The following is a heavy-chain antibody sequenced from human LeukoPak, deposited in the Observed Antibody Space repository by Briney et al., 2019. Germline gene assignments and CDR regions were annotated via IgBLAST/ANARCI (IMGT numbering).Heavy chain of an antibody. J-gene: IGHJ4*02. CDR3: ARGGQDDFWSGRGN. Sequence: GGSLRLSCAASGFTFSSYWMSWVRQPPGKGLEWVALISFDDGNDKYYPDSVKGRFTVSRDNSKNTVYLQMSSLRVEDTAFYYCARGGQDDFWSGRGNWGQGTLVIVSS. D-gene: IGHD3-3*01. CDR1: GFTFSSYW. CDR2: ISFDDGNDK. V-gene: IGHV3-30-3*01.